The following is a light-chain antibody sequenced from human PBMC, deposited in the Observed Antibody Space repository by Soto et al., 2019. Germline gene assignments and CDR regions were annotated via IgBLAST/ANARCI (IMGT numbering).Light chain of an antibody. CDR1: SSNIGAGYV. Sequence: QSVLTQPPSVSGAPGESVTISCTGSSSNIGAGYVVHWYQQLPGAAPKLLIFSDNNRPSGVPDRFSGSKSGTSASLAITGLRAEDEADYSCQSSDNNSDYVFGNGTKVTVL. J-gene: IGLJ1*01. CDR2: SDN. V-gene: IGLV1-40*01. CDR3: QSSDNNSDYV.